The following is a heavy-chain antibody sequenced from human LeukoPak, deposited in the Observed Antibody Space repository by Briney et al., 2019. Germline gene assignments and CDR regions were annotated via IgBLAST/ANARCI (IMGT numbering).Heavy chain of an antibody. D-gene: IGHD6-13*01. CDR2: IYHSGST. CDR1: GYSISSGYY. CDR3: ARRVFPDYFDY. J-gene: IGHJ4*02. V-gene: IGHV4-38-2*01. Sequence: SETLSLTCAVSGYSISSGYYWGWIRQPPGKGLEWIGSIYHSGSTYHNPSLKSRVTISVDTSENQFSLKLSSVTAADTAIYYCARRVFPDYFDYWGQGTLVTVSS.